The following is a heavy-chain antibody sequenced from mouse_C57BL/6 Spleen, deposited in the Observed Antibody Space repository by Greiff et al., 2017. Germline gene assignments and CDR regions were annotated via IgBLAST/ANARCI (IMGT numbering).Heavy chain of an antibody. CDR2: IDPSDSST. Sequence: QVQLQQPGAELVMPGASVKLSCKASGYTFTSYWMHWVKQRPGQGLEWIGEIDPSDSSTNYNQKFKGKSTLTVDKSSSTAYMQLSSLTSEDSAVYYCARQAIYYGNGAMDYWGQGTSVTVSS. D-gene: IGHD2-1*01. CDR1: GYTFTSYW. J-gene: IGHJ4*01. CDR3: ARQAIYYGNGAMDY. V-gene: IGHV1-69*01.